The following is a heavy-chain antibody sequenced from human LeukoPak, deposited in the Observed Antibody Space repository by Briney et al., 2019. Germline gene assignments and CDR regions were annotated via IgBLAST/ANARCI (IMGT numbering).Heavy chain of an antibody. Sequence: GSLRLSCAASGFTFSSYDMSWVRQAPGRGLVWVSTISGSGDSTYYADSVKGRFTISRDNSKNTLYLRMNSLRAEDTAVYYCARQGRYSSGWYYFDYWGQGTLVTVSS. CDR1: GFTFSSYD. V-gene: IGHV3-23*01. CDR2: ISGSGDST. D-gene: IGHD6-19*01. J-gene: IGHJ4*02. CDR3: ARQGRYSSGWYYFDY.